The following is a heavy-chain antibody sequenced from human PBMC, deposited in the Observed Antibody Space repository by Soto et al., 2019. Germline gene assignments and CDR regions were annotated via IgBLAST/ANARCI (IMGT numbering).Heavy chain of an antibody. Sequence: PSETLSLTCAVYGGSFSGYYWSWIRQPPGKGLEWIGEINHSGSTNYNPSLKSRVTISVDTSKNQFSLKLSSVTAADTAVYYCARDRIRDYYYGMDVWGQGTTVTVSS. CDR2: INHSGST. V-gene: IGHV4-34*01. CDR3: ARDRIRDYYYGMDV. CDR1: GGSFSGYY. D-gene: IGHD5-18*01. J-gene: IGHJ6*02.